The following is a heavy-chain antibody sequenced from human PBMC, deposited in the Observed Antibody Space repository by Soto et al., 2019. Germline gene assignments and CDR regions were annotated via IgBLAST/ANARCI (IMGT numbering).Heavy chain of an antibody. CDR2: ITHGGGT. J-gene: IGHJ6*02. CDR1: CYSISSSDW. V-gene: IGHV4-28*01. Sequence: TSETLSLTCDVYCYSISSSDWCGWLQQPPGKGLEWIGYITHGGGTNYNPSLKRRVTMSVDPSKNQFSLNLTSVTAVDTAVYYCARMAVTTFYYYAMDVWGQGTTVTVSS. D-gene: IGHD6-19*01. CDR3: ARMAVTTFYYYAMDV.